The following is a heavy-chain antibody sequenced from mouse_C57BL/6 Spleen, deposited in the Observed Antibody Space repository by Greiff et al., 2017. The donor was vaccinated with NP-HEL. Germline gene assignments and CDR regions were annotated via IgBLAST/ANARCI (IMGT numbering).Heavy chain of an antibody. J-gene: IGHJ3*01. V-gene: IGHV1-82*01. D-gene: IGHD3-2*02. CDR3: ARDAAQAPFAY. CDR1: GYAFSSSW. CDR2: IYPGDGDT. Sequence: QVQLQQSGPELVKPGASVKISCKASGYAFSSSWMNWVKQRPGKGLEWIGRIYPGDGDTNYNGKFKGKATLTADKSSSTAYMQLSSLTSEDSAVYFCARDAAQAPFAYWGQGTLVTVSA.